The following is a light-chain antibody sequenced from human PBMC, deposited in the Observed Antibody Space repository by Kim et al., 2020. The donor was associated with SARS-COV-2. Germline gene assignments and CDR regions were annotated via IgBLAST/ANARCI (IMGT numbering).Light chain of an antibody. J-gene: IGLJ2*01. CDR3: SSYTSSSIVV. CDR2: DVS. Sequence: GQSITSSCTGTSSDVGGYNYVSWYQQHPGKAPKLMIYDVSKRPSGVSNRFSGSKSGNTASLTISGLQAEDEADYYCSSYTSSSIVVFGGGTQLTVL. CDR1: SSDVGGYNY. V-gene: IGLV2-14*04.